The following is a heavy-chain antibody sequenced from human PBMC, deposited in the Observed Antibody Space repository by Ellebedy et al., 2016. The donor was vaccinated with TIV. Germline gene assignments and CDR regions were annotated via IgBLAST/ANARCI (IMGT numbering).Heavy chain of an antibody. CDR3: ARTRTAYDSSGYYGDAFDI. D-gene: IGHD3-22*01. Sequence: SGPTLVKPTQTLTLTCTFSGFSLSTSGMCVSWIRQPPGKALEWLALIDWDDDKYYSTSLKTRLTISKDTSKNQVVLTMTNMDPVDTATYYCARTRTAYDSSGYYGDAFDIWGQGTMVTVSS. V-gene: IGHV2-70*01. CDR1: GFSLSTSGMC. J-gene: IGHJ3*02. CDR2: IDWDDDK.